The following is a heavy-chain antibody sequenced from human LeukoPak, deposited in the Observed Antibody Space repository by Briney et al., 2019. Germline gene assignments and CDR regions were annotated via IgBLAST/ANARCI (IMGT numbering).Heavy chain of an antibody. CDR1: GGSISSYY. J-gene: IGHJ4*02. V-gene: IGHV4-39*07. D-gene: IGHD3-10*01. CDR3: ARVLLWFGELSY. Sequence: SETLSLTCTVSGGSISSYYWGWIRQPPGKGLEWIGSIYYSGSTYYNLSLKSRVTILVDTSKNQFSLKLSSVTAADTAVYYCARVLLWFGELSYWGQGTLVTVSS. CDR2: IYYSGST.